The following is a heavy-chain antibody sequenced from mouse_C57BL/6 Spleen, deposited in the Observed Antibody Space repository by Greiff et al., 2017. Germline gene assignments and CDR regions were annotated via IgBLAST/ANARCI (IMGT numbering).Heavy chain of an antibody. V-gene: IGHV1-50*01. J-gene: IGHJ2*01. CDR2: IDPSDSYT. Sequence: QVQLQQPGAELVKPGASVKLSCKASGYTFTSYWMQWVKQRPGQGLEWIGEIDPSDSYTNYNQKFKGTATLTVDTSSSTAYMQLSSLTSEDSAVYYCARAGNYYGSSSFFDYWGQGTTLTVSS. D-gene: IGHD1-1*01. CDR3: ARAGNYYGSSSFFDY. CDR1: GYTFTSYW.